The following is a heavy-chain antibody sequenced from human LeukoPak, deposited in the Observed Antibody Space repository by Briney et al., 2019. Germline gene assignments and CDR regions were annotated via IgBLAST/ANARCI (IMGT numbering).Heavy chain of an antibody. Sequence: SETLSLTCTVSGGSISSYYWSWIRQPPGKGLEGIGYIYYSGSTNYNPSLKSRVTISVDTSTNQFSLKLSSVTAADTAVYYCARHLGDYDFWSGYSSPRYGMDVWGQGTTVTVSS. CDR2: IYYSGST. CDR1: GGSISSYY. V-gene: IGHV4-59*08. CDR3: ARHLGDYDFWSGYSSPRYGMDV. J-gene: IGHJ6*02. D-gene: IGHD3-3*01.